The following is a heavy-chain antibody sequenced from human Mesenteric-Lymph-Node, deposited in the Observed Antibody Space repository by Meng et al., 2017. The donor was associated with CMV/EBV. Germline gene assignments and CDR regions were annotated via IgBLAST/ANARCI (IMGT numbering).Heavy chain of an antibody. CDR2: IYPGDSDT. CDR3: ARHFYGSGSGGEALDY. D-gene: IGHD3-10*01. J-gene: IGHJ4*02. Sequence: SGYGFTSYWIGWVRQMPGKGLEWMGIIYPGDSDTRYSPSFQGQVTISADKSISTAYLQWSSLKASDTAMYYCARHFYGSGSGGEALDYWGQGTLVTVSS. CDR1: GYGFTSYW. V-gene: IGHV5-51*01.